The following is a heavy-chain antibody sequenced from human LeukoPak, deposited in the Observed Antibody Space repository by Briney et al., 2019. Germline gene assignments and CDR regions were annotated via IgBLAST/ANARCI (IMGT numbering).Heavy chain of an antibody. J-gene: IGHJ5*02. CDR3: ARGSAGTTPPGFDP. CDR1: GYSISSGYY. V-gene: IGHV4-38-2*02. CDR2: IYHSGST. D-gene: IGHD1-7*01. Sequence: SETLSLTCTVSGYSISSGYYWGWIRQPPGKGLEWIGSIYHSGSTYYNPSLKSRVTISVDTSKNQFSLKLSSVTAADTAVYYCARGSAGTTPPGFDPWGQGTLVTVSS.